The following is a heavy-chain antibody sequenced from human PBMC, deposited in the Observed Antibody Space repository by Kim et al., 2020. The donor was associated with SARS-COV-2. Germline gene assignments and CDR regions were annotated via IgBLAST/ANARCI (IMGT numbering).Heavy chain of an antibody. CDR1: GFTFGDYS. J-gene: IGHJ4*02. V-gene: IGHV3-49*03. Sequence: GGSLRLSCTASGFTFGDYSMSWFRQAPGKGLEWVTFIRDKANGGTIQYAASVKGRFTISRDDSKGIAYLQMNSLKTEDTAFYYCTRDNNAIYYWGQGTLVTVSS. CDR2: IRDKANGGTI. CDR3: TRDNNAIYY. D-gene: IGHD3-3*01.